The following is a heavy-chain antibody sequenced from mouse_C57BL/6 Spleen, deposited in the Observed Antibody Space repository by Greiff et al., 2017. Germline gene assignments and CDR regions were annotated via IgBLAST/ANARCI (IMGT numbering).Heavy chain of an antibody. CDR1: GYTFTDYY. J-gene: IGHJ4*01. V-gene: IGHV1-84*01. CDR2: IYPGSGNT. CDR3: ARKGYGYDEGYYAMDY. D-gene: IGHD2-2*01. Sequence: QVQLQQSGPELVKPGASVKISCKASGYTFTDYYINWVKQRPGQGLEWIGWIYPGSGNTKYNEKFKGKATLTVDTSSSTSYMQLSRLTSEDSAVYFGARKGYGYDEGYYAMDYWGQGTSVTVSS.